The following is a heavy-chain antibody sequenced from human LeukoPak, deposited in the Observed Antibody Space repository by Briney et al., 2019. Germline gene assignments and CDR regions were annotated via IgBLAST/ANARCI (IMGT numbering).Heavy chain of an antibody. J-gene: IGHJ3*02. CDR2: INHSGST. D-gene: IGHD3-9*01. V-gene: IGHV4-34*01. Sequence: SETLSLTCAVYGGSFSGYYWSWIRQPPGKGLEWIGEINHSGSTYYNPSLKSRVTISVDTSKNQFSLKLSSVTAADTAVYYCARGEMRYDILTGYRVDAFDIWGQGTMVTVSS. CDR3: ARGEMRYDILTGYRVDAFDI. CDR1: GGSFSGYY.